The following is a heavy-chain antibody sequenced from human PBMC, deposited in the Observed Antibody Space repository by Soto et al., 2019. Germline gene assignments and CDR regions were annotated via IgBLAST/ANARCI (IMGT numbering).Heavy chain of an antibody. CDR1: GGSISSGDYY. Sequence: QVQLQESGPGLVKPSQTLSLTCTVSGGSISSGDYYWCWIRQPPGKGLEWIGYIYYSGSTYYNPSLKSRVTISVDTSKNHFSLKLISVTAADTAVYYCARDPTSGYLDYWGQGTLVTVSS. D-gene: IGHD3-22*01. J-gene: IGHJ4*02. CDR2: IYYSGST. V-gene: IGHV4-30-4*01. CDR3: ARDPTSGYLDY.